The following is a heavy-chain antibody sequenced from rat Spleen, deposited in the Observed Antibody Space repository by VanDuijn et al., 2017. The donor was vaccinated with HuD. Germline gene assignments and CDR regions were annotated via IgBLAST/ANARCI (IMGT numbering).Heavy chain of an antibody. CDR1: GFSLTSYN. D-gene: IGHD1-2*01. Sequence: VRLKESGPGLVEPSQTLSLTCTVAGFSLTSYNVHWVRQPPGKGLEWIATITSGGSYTSYPDSVKGRFTISRDNAKTTLYLQMDSLRSEDTATYYCAKSRGLYSSYIHVMDAWGQGASVTVSS. CDR3: AKSRGLYSSYIHVMDA. CDR2: ITSGGSYT. V-gene: IGHV5-25*01. J-gene: IGHJ4*01.